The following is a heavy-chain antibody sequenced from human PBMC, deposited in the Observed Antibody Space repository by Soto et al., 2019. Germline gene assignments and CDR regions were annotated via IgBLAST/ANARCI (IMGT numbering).Heavy chain of an antibody. CDR1: GFTFSNYE. V-gene: IGHV3-64*01. CDR3: ARRGYGSRWPNVYMDV. D-gene: IGHD6-13*01. J-gene: IGHJ6*03. CDR2: ISNNGAHT. Sequence: EAQLVESGGGLVQPGGSLRLSCAASGFTFSNYEMHSVRQAPGKGLEYVSGISNNGAHTDYAKSVKGRFTISRDNSENTLYLQMGSVRAEDMALYYCARRGYGSRWPNVYMDVWGKGTTVTVPS.